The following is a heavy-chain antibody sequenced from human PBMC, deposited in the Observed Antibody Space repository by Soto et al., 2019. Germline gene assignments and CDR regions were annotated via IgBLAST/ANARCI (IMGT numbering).Heavy chain of an antibody. CDR2: IKQDGSEK. D-gene: IGHD4-17*01. Sequence: GESLKISCAASGFTFSSYWMSWVRQAPGKGLEWVANIKQDGSEKYYVDSVKGRFTISRDNAKNSLYLQMNSLRAEDTAVYYCARGTTVTTGAFDIWGQGTMVTVSS. CDR1: GFTFSSYW. J-gene: IGHJ3*02. V-gene: IGHV3-7*01. CDR3: ARGTTVTTGAFDI.